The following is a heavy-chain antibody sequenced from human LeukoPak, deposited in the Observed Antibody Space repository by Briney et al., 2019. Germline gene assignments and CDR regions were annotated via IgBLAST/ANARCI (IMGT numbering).Heavy chain of an antibody. Sequence: PSETLSLTCTVSGDSMTYSYWSWIRQPPGKGLEWLGNIYLSVITKSNPSLKSRATISLDTSKNQLSLRLTSVTAADTAVYYCARRGQVSAYSPYAFDMWGQGTMVTV. J-gene: IGHJ3*02. V-gene: IGHV4-59*08. D-gene: IGHD2-21*01. CDR2: IYLSVIT. CDR1: GDSMTYSY. CDR3: ARRGQVSAYSPYAFDM.